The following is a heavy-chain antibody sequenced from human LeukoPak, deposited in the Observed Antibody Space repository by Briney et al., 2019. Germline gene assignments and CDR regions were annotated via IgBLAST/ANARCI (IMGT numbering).Heavy chain of an antibody. D-gene: IGHD2-15*01. Sequence: HGGSLRLSCAASGFTFSSYEMNWVRQAPGKGLEWVSYISSSGSTIYYADSVKGRFTISRDNAKNSLYLQMNSLRAEDTALYYCAKDSLGGDCSGGSCYRDFDYWGQGTLVTVSS. V-gene: IGHV3-48*03. CDR1: GFTFSSYE. CDR2: ISSSGSTI. J-gene: IGHJ4*02. CDR3: AKDSLGGDCSGGSCYRDFDY.